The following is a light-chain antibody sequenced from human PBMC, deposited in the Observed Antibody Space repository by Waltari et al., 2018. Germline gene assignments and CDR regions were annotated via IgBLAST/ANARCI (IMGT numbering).Light chain of an antibody. CDR3: QQYDNYWT. J-gene: IGKJ1*01. CDR1: QSITNW. V-gene: IGKV1-5*03. Sequence: DIQMTQSPSTLSASVGDRVTITCRASQSITNWLAWYQQKPGKAPILLIYRASNLESGVPSRFSGSGSGTEFTLTISSLQPDDFATYYCQQYDNYWTFGQGTKVEIK. CDR2: RAS.